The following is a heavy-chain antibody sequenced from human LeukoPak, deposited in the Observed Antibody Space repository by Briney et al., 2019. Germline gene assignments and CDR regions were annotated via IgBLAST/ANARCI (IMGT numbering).Heavy chain of an antibody. D-gene: IGHD6-13*01. CDR3: ARDFIAAAGKS. V-gene: IGHV1-8*01. J-gene: IGHJ5*02. CDR1: GYTFTSYD. CDR2: MSPNSGNT. Sequence: ASVKVSCKASGYTFTSYDFNWVRQATGQRPEWMGWMSPNSGNTGYAQKFQGRVTMTRNTSISTAYMELSSLRSEDTAVYYCARDFIAAAGKSWGQGTLVTVSS.